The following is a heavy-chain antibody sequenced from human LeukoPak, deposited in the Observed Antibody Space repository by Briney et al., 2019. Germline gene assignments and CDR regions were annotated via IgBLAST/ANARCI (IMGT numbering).Heavy chain of an antibody. CDR1: GGSFSGYY. V-gene: IGHV4-34*01. J-gene: IGHJ4*02. D-gene: IGHD6-19*01. Sequence: SETLSLTCAVYGGSFSGYYWSWIRQPPGKGLEWIGEINHSGSTNYNPPLKSRVTISVDTSKNQFSLKLSSVTAADTAVYYCARRLAVAAGEDYFDYWGQGTLVTVSS. CDR2: INHSGST. CDR3: ARRLAVAAGEDYFDY.